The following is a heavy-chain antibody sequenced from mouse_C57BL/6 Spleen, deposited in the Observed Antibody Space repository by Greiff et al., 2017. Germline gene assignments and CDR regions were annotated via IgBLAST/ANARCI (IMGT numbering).Heavy chain of an antibody. Sequence: ESGPGLVKPSQSLSLTCSVTGYSITSGYYWNWIRQFPGNKLEWMGYISYDGSNNYNPSLKNRISITRDTAKNQFFLKLNSVTTEDTATYYCARNYYGSSADWFAYWGQGTLVTVSA. CDR1: GYSITSGYY. CDR3: ARNYYGSSADWFAY. CDR2: ISYDGSN. D-gene: IGHD1-1*01. V-gene: IGHV3-6*01. J-gene: IGHJ3*01.